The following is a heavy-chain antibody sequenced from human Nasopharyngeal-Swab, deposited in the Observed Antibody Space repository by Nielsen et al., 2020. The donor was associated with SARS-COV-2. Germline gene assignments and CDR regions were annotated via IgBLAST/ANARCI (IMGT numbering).Heavy chain of an antibody. Sequence: GGSLRLACAAAGFTLSRDWMRWVRQAPGKGLEWVAHIKQSGSGQYYGDSVKGRFTISRDNAKNSLYLQMNSLRAEDTALYYCAKVQPLYSSGWYGDNSFDYWGQGTLVTVSS. CDR3: AKVQPLYSSGWYGDNSFDY. CDR1: GFTLSRDW. V-gene: IGHV3-7*03. J-gene: IGHJ4*02. CDR2: IKQSGSGQ. D-gene: IGHD6-19*01.